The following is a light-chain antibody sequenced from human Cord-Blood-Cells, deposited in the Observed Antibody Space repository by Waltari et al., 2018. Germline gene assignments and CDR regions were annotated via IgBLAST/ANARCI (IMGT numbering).Light chain of an antibody. CDR2: DAS. V-gene: IGKV3-11*01. J-gene: IGKJ4*01. CDR1: QSVSSY. Sequence: EIVLTQSPATLSLSPGERATLSCRASQSVSSYLAWYQQKPGKAPRLLIHDASNRATGTPARFSGSGSGTDFTLTISSLEPEDFAVYYCQQRSNWLTFGGGTKVEIK. CDR3: QQRSNWLT.